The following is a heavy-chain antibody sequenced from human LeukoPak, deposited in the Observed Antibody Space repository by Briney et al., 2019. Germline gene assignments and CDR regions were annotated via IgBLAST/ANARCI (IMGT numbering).Heavy chain of an antibody. J-gene: IGHJ4*02. Sequence: ASVKVSCKASGYTFTGFYMHWVRQASGQGLEWMGWINPDSGGTNYAQKFQGRVTVTRDTSISTAYMELSRLTSDDTAVYYCARLNSGYDYFDYWGQGTLVTVSS. CDR2: INPDSGGT. D-gene: IGHD5-12*01. CDR1: GYTFTGFY. CDR3: ARLNSGYDYFDY. V-gene: IGHV1-2*02.